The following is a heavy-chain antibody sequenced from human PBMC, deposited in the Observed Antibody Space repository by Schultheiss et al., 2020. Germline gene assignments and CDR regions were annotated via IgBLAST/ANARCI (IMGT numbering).Heavy chain of an antibody. CDR3: AHSHGSGSYYLMGELLFDY. CDR2: IDWDDDK. CDR1: GFSLSTSGMC. Sequence: SGPTLVKPTQTLTLTCTFSGFSLSTSGMCVSWIRQPPGKALEWLARIDWDDDKYYSTSLKTRLTISKDTSKNQVVLTMTNMDPVDTATYYCAHSHGSGSYYLMGELLFDYWGQGTLVNVYS. V-gene: IGHV2-70*12. J-gene: IGHJ4*02. D-gene: IGHD3-10*01.